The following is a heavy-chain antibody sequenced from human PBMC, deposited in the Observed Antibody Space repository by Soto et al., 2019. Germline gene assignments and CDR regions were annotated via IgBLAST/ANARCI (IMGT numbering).Heavy chain of an antibody. CDR2: IYYSGST. Sequence: SETLSLTCTVSGGSISSSSYYCGWIRQPPGKGLEWIGSIYYSGSTYYNPSLKSRVTISVDTSKNQFSLKLSSVTAADTAVYYCARLWAYSRDPFDYWGQGTLVTVSS. CDR3: ARLWAYSRDPFDY. D-gene: IGHD4-4*01. J-gene: IGHJ4*02. V-gene: IGHV4-39*01. CDR1: GGSISSSSYY.